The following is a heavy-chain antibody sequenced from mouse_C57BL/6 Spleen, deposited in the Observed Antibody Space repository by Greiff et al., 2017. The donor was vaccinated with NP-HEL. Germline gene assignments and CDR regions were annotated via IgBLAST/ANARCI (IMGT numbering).Heavy chain of an antibody. Sequence: QVQLKQSGPGLVAPSQSLSITCTVSGFSLTSYAISWVRQPPGKGLEWLGVIWTGGGTNYNSALKSRMSISKDNSKSLVFLKMNSLHTDDTARYYCARMDYYGSTLAYWGQGTLVTVSA. D-gene: IGHD1-1*01. J-gene: IGHJ3*01. CDR3: ARMDYYGSTLAY. CDR2: IWTGGGT. CDR1: GFSLTSYA. V-gene: IGHV2-9-1*01.